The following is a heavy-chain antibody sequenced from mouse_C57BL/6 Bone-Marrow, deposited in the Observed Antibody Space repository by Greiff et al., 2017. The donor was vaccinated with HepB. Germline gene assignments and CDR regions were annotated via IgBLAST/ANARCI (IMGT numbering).Heavy chain of an antibody. D-gene: IGHD1-1*01. J-gene: IGHJ1*03. CDR3: SEDSAVYYCACYYYGPYWYFDV. Sequence: QVHVKQSGPELARPWASVKISCQAFYTFSRRVHFAIRDTNYWMQWVKQRPGQGLEWIGAIYPGNGDTSDNQKFKGKATLTADKSSSTAYMQLSSLTSEDSAVYYCACYYYGPYWYFDVWGTGTTVTVSS. CDR1: YTFSRRVH. CDR2: GQGLEWIG. V-gene: IGHV1-87*01.